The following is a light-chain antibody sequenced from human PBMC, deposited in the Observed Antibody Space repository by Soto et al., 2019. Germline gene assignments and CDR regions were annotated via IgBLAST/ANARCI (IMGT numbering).Light chain of an antibody. V-gene: IGKV1-5*01. J-gene: IGKJ2*01. CDR3: QQYDSSSPT. Sequence: DIQMTQSPSSLSASVGDRVTITCRASQSISTYLNWYQHKPGKAPKFLMYDASSLETGVPSRFSGSGSGTEFTLTIRSLQPDDSATYYCQQYDSSSPTFGQGTKLEIK. CDR1: QSISTY. CDR2: DAS.